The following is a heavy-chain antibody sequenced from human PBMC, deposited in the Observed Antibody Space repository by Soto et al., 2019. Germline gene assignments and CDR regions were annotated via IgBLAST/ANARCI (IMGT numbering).Heavy chain of an antibody. V-gene: IGHV3-30-3*01. J-gene: IGHJ6*02. Sequence: PGGSLRLSCAASGFTFSSYAMHWVRQAPGKGLEWVAVISYDGSNKYYADSVKGRFTISRDNSKNTLYLQMNSLRAEDTAVYYCARGVSWGWVWDYYYGMDVWGQGTTVTVSS. CDR1: GFTFSSYA. D-gene: IGHD7-27*01. CDR2: ISYDGSNK. CDR3: ARGVSWGWVWDYYYGMDV.